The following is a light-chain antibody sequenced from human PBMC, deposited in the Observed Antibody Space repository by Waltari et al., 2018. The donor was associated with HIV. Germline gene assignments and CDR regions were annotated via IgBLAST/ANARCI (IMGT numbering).Light chain of an antibody. V-gene: IGLV3-21*04. Sequence: SYVLTQPPSASVAPGKTASITCGGNNNETKSVHWNQQKPGQAPVLVIYYDSDRPSGIPERFSGSNSGNTATLTITRVEAGDEADYFCQVWDPTTDHMVFGGGTKLTVL. J-gene: IGLJ3*02. CDR3: QVWDPTTDHMV. CDR1: NNETKS. CDR2: YDS.